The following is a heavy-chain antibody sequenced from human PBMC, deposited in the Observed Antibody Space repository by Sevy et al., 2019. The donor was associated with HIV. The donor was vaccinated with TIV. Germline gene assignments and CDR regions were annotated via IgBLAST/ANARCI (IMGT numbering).Heavy chain of an antibody. D-gene: IGHD3-3*01. Sequence: GGYLRLSCAASGFTFSSYAMHWVRQAPGKGLEWVAVISYDGSNKYYTDSVKGRFTISRDNSKNTLYLQMNSLRAEDTAVYYCAREHHYSHSTIFGLVISGYFDYWGHGTLVTVSS. CDR3: AREHHYSHSTIFGLVISGYFDY. V-gene: IGHV3-30-3*01. CDR2: ISYDGSNK. CDR1: GFTFSSYA. J-gene: IGHJ4*01.